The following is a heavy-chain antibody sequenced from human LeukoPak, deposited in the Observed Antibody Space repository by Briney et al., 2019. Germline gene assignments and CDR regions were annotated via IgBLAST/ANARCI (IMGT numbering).Heavy chain of an antibody. Sequence: SETLSLTCAVPGGSISSSNWWSWVRQPPGKGLEWIGEIYHSGSTNYNPSLKSRVTISVDKSKNQFSLKLSSVTAADTAVYYCARDAWIGTMLSSFDPWGQGTLVTVSS. CDR3: ARDAWIGTMLSSFDP. V-gene: IGHV4-4*02. CDR1: GGSISSSNW. D-gene: IGHD3-10*01. CDR2: IYHSGST. J-gene: IGHJ5*02.